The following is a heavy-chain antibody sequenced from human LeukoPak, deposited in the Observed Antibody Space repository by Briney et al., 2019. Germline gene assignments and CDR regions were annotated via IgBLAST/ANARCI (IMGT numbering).Heavy chain of an antibody. D-gene: IGHD1-7*01. CDR1: GFTFSSYW. Sequence: PGGSLRLSCAASGFTFSSYWMTWVRQAPGKGLEWVANIKQDGSEKYYVDSVKGRFTISRDNAKNSLYLQMNSLRAEDTAVYYCARDEKTGTTHAFDIWGQGTMVTVSS. CDR2: IKQDGSEK. J-gene: IGHJ3*02. V-gene: IGHV3-7*05. CDR3: ARDEKTGTTHAFDI.